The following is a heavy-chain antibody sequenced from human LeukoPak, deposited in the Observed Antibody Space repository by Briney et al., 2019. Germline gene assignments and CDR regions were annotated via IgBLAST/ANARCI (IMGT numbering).Heavy chain of an antibody. Sequence: GRSRRLSCAASGFTFDDYAMHWVRQAPGKGLEWVSGISWNSGSIGYADSVKGRFTISRDNAKNSLYLQMNSLRAEDMALYYCAKDSGYSSSGPQPNAFDIWGQGTMVTVSS. CDR2: ISWNSGSI. V-gene: IGHV3-9*03. CDR3: AKDSGYSSSGPQPNAFDI. J-gene: IGHJ3*02. CDR1: GFTFDDYA. D-gene: IGHD6-13*01.